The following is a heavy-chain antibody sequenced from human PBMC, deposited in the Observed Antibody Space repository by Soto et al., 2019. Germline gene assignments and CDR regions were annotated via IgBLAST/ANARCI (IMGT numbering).Heavy chain of an antibody. Sequence: SQTLSLTCAISGDSVSSKTAAWNWIRQSPSRGLEWLGRTYFRSKWYNDYAISVKSRTTINPDTSKNQFSLLLNSVTPEDTAVYYCARVSFDHFVHWFDPWGQGTLVTVSS. V-gene: IGHV6-1*01. CDR3: ARVSFDHFVHWFDP. CDR2: TYFRSKWYN. D-gene: IGHD3-9*01. CDR1: GDSVSSKTAA. J-gene: IGHJ5*02.